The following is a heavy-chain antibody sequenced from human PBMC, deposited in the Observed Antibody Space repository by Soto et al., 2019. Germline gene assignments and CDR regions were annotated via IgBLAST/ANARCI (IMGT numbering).Heavy chain of an antibody. D-gene: IGHD6-13*01. CDR3: AKDQGIAASHGID. J-gene: IGHJ3*01. Sequence: QVQLVESGGGVVQPGRSLRLSCAASGFTCNNYGMHWVRQAPGKGLEWVAVISNDGSDKYYADSVKGRLTISRDNSKDTLYLQMNSLRAEDTAVYYCAKDQGIAASHGIDWGQGTMVTVSS. V-gene: IGHV3-30*18. CDR1: GFTCNNYG. CDR2: ISNDGSDK.